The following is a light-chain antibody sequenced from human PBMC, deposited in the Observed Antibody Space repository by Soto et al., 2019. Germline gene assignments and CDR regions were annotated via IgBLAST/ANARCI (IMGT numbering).Light chain of an antibody. J-gene: IGLJ3*02. Sequence: QPVLTQPPSASGTPGQRVTISCSGSSSNIGSNTVNWYQQLPGTAPKLLIHSNNQRPSGVPDRFSGSKSGTSASLAISGLQSEDEADYYCAAWDDSLNGWVFGGGTKLTVL. CDR3: AAWDDSLNGWV. V-gene: IGLV1-44*01. CDR2: SNN. CDR1: SSNIGSNT.